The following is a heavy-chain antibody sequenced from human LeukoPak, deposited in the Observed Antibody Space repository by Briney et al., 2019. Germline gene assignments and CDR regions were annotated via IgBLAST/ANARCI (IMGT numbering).Heavy chain of an antibody. CDR2: INHSGST. D-gene: IGHD1-1*01. V-gene: IGHV4-39*07. CDR1: GGSIRSSYYY. Sequence: SETLSLTCTVSGGSIRSSYYYWGWIRQPPGKGPEWIGEINHSGSTNYNPSLKSRVTISVDTSKNQFSLKLSSVTAADTAVYYCARGLEGPYFDYWGQGTLVTVSS. CDR3: ARGLEGPYFDY. J-gene: IGHJ4*02.